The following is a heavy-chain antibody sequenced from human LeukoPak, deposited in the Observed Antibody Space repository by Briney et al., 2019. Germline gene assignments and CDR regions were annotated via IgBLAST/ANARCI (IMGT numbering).Heavy chain of an antibody. J-gene: IGHJ4*02. Sequence: SETLSLTCTVSGGSISSDYWTWIRQPPGKGLEWIGHIYYSGSTNYNPSLKSRVTISVDTSKNQFSLKLSSVTAADTAVYYCAVTRAYSYGRIDYWGQGTLVTVSS. V-gene: IGHV4-59*01. CDR2: IYYSGST. D-gene: IGHD5-18*01. CDR1: GGSISSDY. CDR3: AVTRAYSYGRIDY.